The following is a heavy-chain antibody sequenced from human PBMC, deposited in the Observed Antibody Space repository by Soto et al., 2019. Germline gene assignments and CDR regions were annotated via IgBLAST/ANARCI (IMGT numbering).Heavy chain of an antibody. Sequence: GGSLRLSCAASGFTLDDYAMHWIRQVPGKCLEWVSGISWNRGSIGYGDAVKGRFTISRDNAKNYLYLQMNTLRAEDTALYYCAKGKFYYYDSGGYSDAFDIWGQGXMVTV. CDR2: ISWNRGSI. J-gene: IGHJ3*02. CDR3: AKGKFYYYDSGGYSDAFDI. V-gene: IGHV3-9*01. CDR1: GFTLDDYA. D-gene: IGHD3-22*01.